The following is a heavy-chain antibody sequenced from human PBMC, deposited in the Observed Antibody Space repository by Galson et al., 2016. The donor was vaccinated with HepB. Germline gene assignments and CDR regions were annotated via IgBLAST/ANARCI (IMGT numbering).Heavy chain of an antibody. J-gene: IGHJ4*02. D-gene: IGHD1-1*01. V-gene: IGHV3-74*01. Sequence: SLRLSCAASGFTFSDYYMSWVRQAPGKGLVWVSRITGDGSSTTYADSVKGRFTISRDNAKNTLYLQMNSLRAGDTAVYYCAGGNDPLDYWGQGTLVTVSS. CDR1: GFTFSDYY. CDR3: AGGNDPLDY. CDR2: ITGDGSST.